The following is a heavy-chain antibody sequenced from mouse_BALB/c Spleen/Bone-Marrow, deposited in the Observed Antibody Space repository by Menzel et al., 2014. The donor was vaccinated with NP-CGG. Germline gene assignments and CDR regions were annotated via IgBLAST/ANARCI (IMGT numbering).Heavy chain of an antibody. D-gene: IGHD2-1*01. J-gene: IGHJ4*01. CDR2: IDPENGDT. V-gene: IGHV14-4*02. Sequence: VQLQQSGAELVRSGASVKLSCTASGFNIKDYYIHWVKQRPEQGLEWIGWIDPENGDTEYAPKFQGKATMTAGTSSNTAYLQLSSLTSVDTAVYYCSDGNFYALDYWGQGTSVTVSS. CDR1: GFNIKDYY. CDR3: SDGNFYALDY.